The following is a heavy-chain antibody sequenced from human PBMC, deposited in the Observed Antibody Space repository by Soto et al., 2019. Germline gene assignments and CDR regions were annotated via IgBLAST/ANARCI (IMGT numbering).Heavy chain of an antibody. CDR3: ARASPDPRLLRYFDWLTDY. Sequence: SETLSLTCTVSGGSISSGDYYWSWIRQPPGKGLEWIGYIYYSGSTYYNPSLKSRVTISVDTSKNQFSLKLSSVTAADTAVYYCARASPDPRLLRYFDWLTDYWGQGTLVTVSS. V-gene: IGHV4-30-4*01. CDR1: GGSISSGDYY. J-gene: IGHJ4*02. D-gene: IGHD3-9*01. CDR2: IYYSGST.